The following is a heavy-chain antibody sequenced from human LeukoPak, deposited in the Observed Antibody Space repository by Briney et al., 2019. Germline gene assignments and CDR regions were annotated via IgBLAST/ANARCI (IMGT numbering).Heavy chain of an antibody. CDR3: AKDRAVVAPLLAFEV. D-gene: IGHD4-23*01. CDR1: GVTFDDYA. V-gene: IGHV3-9*01. CDR2: ISWNSDKI. J-gene: IGHJ3*01. Sequence: SGGSLRLSCVASGVTFDDYAVNWVRQAPGKGLEWVASISWNSDKIDYADSVKGRFTISRDTAKNSLYLQMNSLRSDDTALYYCAKDRAVVAPLLAFEVWGQGTMVTVSS.